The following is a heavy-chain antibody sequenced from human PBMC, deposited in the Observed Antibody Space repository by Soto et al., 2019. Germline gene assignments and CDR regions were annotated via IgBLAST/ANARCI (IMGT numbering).Heavy chain of an antibody. CDR3: AKDPDSSGYYVFDY. Sequence: GGSLRLSCAASGFTFGSYAMHWVRQAPGKGLEWVAVISYDGSNKYYADSVKGRFTISRDNSKNTLYLQMNSLRAEDTAVYYCAKDPDSSGYYVFDYWGQGTLVTVSS. V-gene: IGHV3-30-3*01. J-gene: IGHJ4*02. D-gene: IGHD3-22*01. CDR2: ISYDGSNK. CDR1: GFTFGSYA.